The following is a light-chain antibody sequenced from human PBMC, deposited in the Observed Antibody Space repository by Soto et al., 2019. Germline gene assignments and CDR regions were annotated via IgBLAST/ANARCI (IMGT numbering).Light chain of an antibody. CDR3: FSYTSSGTYV. CDR2: EVS. Sequence: QSVLTQPASVSGSPGQSITISCTGTSSDVGNYKYVSWYQQHPGKAPKLMIYEVSTRPSGVSNRFSGSKSGNTASLTISGLQAEDETDYYCFSYTSSGTYVFGTGTKVTV. J-gene: IGLJ1*01. CDR1: SSDVGNYKY. V-gene: IGLV2-14*01.